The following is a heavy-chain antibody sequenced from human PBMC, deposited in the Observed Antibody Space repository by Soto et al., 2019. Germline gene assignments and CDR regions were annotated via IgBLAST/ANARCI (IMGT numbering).Heavy chain of an antibody. CDR1: GDSISSGGYY. CDR3: VDVFTGSTFGY. J-gene: IGHJ4*02. V-gene: IGHV4-31*03. Sequence: SETLSLTCTVSGDSISSGGYYWSWIRQHPGKGLEWIGYIYNSGSTYYNPSLKSRIIISVDTSKNQFSLKLRSVTAADTAVYYCVDVFTGSTFGYWGQGTLVTVSS. CDR2: IYNSGST. D-gene: IGHD3-9*01.